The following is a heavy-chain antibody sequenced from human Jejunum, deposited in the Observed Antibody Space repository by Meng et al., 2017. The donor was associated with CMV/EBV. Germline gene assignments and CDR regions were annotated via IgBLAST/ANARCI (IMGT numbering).Heavy chain of an antibody. D-gene: IGHD6-25*01. CDR2: ISSGSTIT. Sequence: SYAMRWVRQAPGKGLEWVSIISSGSTITNYADSAKGRFTISRDNSKNTLYLQMNSLRAEDTAVYYCAKDISFRRLLSGYYYGMDAWGQGTTVTVSS. V-gene: IGHV3-23*03. CDR3: AKDISFRRLLSGYYYGMDA. CDR1: SYA. J-gene: IGHJ6*02.